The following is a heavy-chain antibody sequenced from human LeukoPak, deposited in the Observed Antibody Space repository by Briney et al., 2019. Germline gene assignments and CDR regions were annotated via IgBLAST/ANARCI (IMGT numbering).Heavy chain of an antibody. V-gene: IGHV4-34*01. D-gene: IGHD6-13*01. CDR3: ARSGGYSSSWSL. CDR2: INHSGGT. CDR1: GGSFSGYY. Sequence: PSETLSLTCAVYGGSFSGYYWSWIRQPPGKGLEWIGEINHSGGTNYNPSLKSRVTISVDTSKSQFSLKLSSVTAADTAVYYCARSGGYSSSWSLWGQGTLVTVSS. J-gene: IGHJ4*02.